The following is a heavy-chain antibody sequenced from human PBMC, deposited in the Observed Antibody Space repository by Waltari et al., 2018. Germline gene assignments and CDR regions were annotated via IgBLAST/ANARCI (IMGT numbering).Heavy chain of an antibody. V-gene: IGHV1-24*01. D-gene: IGHD1-26*01. CDR3: ATLILGATRFDD. J-gene: IGHJ4*02. CDR2: FETEGGET. Sequence: QVQLVQSGAEVKKPGASVKVSCKVSGYTLTELSMHWVRQAPGKGLEWMGGFETEGGETIYEQKFQGRVTMTEDTSTDTAYMELSSLRSEDTAVYYCATLILGATRFDDWGQGTLVTVSS. CDR1: GYTLTELS.